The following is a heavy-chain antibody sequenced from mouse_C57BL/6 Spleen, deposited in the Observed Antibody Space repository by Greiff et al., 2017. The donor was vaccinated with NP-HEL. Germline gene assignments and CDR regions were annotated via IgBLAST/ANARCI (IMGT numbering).Heavy chain of an antibody. J-gene: IGHJ2*01. CDR2: ISYDGSN. D-gene: IGHD3-3*01. V-gene: IGHV3-6*01. CDR1: GYSITSRYY. CDR3: ARGDGYYFDC. Sequence: VQRVESGPGLVKPSQSLSLTCSVPGYSITSRYYWNWIRQFPGNKLQWLGYISYDGSNNYNPSLKTRISITRDTSKNQFFLKLNSVTTEDTATYYCARGDGYYFDCWGQGTTRTGSS.